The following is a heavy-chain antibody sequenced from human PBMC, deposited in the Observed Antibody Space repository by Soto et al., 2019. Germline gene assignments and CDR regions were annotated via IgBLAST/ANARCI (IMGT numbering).Heavy chain of an antibody. J-gene: IGHJ3*02. CDR1: GFTFSSYA. D-gene: IGHD3-22*01. CDR2: ISGSGGST. Sequence: GGSLRLSCAASGFTFSSYAMSWVRQAPGKGLEWVSAISGSGGSTYYADSGKGRFTISRDNSKNTLYLQMNSLRAEDTAVYYCAKDMGDSSGYYLRRFAFDIWGQGTMVTVSS. CDR3: AKDMGDSSGYYLRRFAFDI. V-gene: IGHV3-23*01.